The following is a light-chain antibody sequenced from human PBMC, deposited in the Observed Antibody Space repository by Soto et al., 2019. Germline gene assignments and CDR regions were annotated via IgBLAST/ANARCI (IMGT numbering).Light chain of an antibody. CDR2: DNN. Sequence: QSVLTQPPSVSAAPGQSVTISCSGSDSNVGTQFVSWYQQLPGAAPKLLIYDNNKRPSGIPDRFSGSKSGTSGTLDITGLQTGDEADYYCATWDGSLPGEVFGGGTKLSVL. CDR3: ATWDGSLPGEV. CDR1: DSNVGTQF. J-gene: IGLJ2*01. V-gene: IGLV1-51*01.